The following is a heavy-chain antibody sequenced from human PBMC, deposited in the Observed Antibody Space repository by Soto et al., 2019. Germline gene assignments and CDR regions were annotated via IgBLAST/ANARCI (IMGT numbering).Heavy chain of an antibody. CDR2: ISGGGDAT. D-gene: IGHD4-17*01. CDR1: GFTFGGYA. J-gene: IGHJ2*01. V-gene: IGHV3-23*01. Sequence: EVQLLESGGGFLQPGGSLRLYCAASGFTFGGYAMNWVRQAPGKGLEWVSGISGGGDATFYTDSVKGRFTISRDNSGNTLYLQMNSLRAEDTAVYFCGRKSQGSVTVTGNWYFDLWGRGTLVTVSS. CDR3: GRKSQGSVTVTGNWYFDL.